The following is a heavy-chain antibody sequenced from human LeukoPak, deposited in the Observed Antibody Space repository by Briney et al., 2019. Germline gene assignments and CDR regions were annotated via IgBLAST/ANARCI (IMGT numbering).Heavy chain of an antibody. CDR3: AKATMVRGVDISYYYYGMDV. CDR1: GFTFSSYG. Sequence: GGSLRLSCAASGFTFSSYGVHWVRQAPGKGLEWVAFIRYDGSNKYYADSVKGRFTISRDNSKNTLYLQMNSLRAEDTAVYYCAKATMVRGVDISYYYYGMDVWGQGTTVTVSS. V-gene: IGHV3-30*02. J-gene: IGHJ6*02. D-gene: IGHD3-10*01. CDR2: IRYDGSNK.